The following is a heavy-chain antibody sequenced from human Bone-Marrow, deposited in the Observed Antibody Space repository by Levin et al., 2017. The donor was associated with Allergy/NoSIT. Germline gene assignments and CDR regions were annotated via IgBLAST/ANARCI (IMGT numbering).Heavy chain of an antibody. CDR2: ISFDEDNK. Sequence: GESLKISCAASGFTFSSYAMHWVRQAPGKGLEWVALISFDEDNKNYADSVKGRFIISRDNSKNTLYVQMNNLRTEDTAVYYCARAANRESSDLDYWGQGTLVTVSS. V-gene: IGHV3-30-3*01. CDR3: ARAANRESSDLDY. CDR1: GFTFSSYA. J-gene: IGHJ4*02. D-gene: IGHD3-10*01.